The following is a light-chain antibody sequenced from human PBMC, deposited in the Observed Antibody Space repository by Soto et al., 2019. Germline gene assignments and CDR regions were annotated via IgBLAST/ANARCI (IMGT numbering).Light chain of an antibody. CDR1: SSNIGAVYD. Sequence: QSVLTQPPSVSGAPGQRVTISCTGNSSNIGAVYDVHWYQQVPGTAPRLLISNNNNRPSGVPDRFSGYKSGTSASLDITGLQPDDEADYYCQSYDSSLSAVVFGGGTKLTVL. CDR2: NNN. V-gene: IGLV1-40*01. J-gene: IGLJ2*01. CDR3: QSYDSSLSAVV.